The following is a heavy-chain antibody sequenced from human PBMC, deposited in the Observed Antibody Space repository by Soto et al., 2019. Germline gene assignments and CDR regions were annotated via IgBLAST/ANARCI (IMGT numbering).Heavy chain of an antibody. CDR1: GGSISSGGYY. J-gene: IGHJ5*02. V-gene: IGHV4-31*03. Sequence: SETLSLTCTVSGGSISSGGYYWSWIRQHPGKGLEWIGYIYYSGSTYYNPSLKSRVTISVDTSKNQFSLKLSSVTAADTAVYYCARSIAAGDSPYNWFDPWGQGTLVTVSS. CDR3: ARSIAAGDSPYNWFDP. D-gene: IGHD6-13*01. CDR2: IYYSGST.